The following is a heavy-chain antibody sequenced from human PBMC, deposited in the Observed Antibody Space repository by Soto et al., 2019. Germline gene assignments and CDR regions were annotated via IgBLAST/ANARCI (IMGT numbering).Heavy chain of an antibody. D-gene: IGHD6-13*01. V-gene: IGHV4-39*01. Sequence: SETLSLTCTVSGGSISSSSFHWGWIRQPPGKGLEWIGSIYYSGSTYYSPSLKSRATISVDTSKNQFSLKLSSVTAADTAVYYCARRERAAGTDWWFDPWGQGTLVIVSS. CDR2: IYYSGST. CDR1: GGSISSSSFH. CDR3: ARRERAAGTDWWFDP. J-gene: IGHJ5*02.